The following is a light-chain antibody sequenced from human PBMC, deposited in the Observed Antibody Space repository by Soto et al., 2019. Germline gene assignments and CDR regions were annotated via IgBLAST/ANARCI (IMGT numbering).Light chain of an antibody. Sequence: EIVLTQSPGTLSLSPGETATLSCRASQSITTFYLAWYQQKTGQAPTLLIYGASNRATGIPDRFRGRGSGTDFTLTINRLEPADFAVYYCQHYGGSPYSFGQGTVLEIK. J-gene: IGKJ2*03. V-gene: IGKV3-20*01. CDR3: QHYGGSPYS. CDR2: GAS. CDR1: QSITTFY.